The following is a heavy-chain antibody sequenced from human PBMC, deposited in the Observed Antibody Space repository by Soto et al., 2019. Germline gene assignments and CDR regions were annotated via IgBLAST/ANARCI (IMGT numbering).Heavy chain of an antibody. CDR3: ARQMRYNWNHLDY. Sequence: SETLSLTCTVSGGSISSYYWSWIRQPPGKGLEWIGYIYYSGSTNYNPSLKSRVTISVDTSKNQFSLKLSSVTAADTAVYYCARQMRYNWNHLDYWGQGTLVTVSS. CDR2: IYYSGST. J-gene: IGHJ4*02. V-gene: IGHV4-59*08. CDR1: GGSISSYY. D-gene: IGHD1-20*01.